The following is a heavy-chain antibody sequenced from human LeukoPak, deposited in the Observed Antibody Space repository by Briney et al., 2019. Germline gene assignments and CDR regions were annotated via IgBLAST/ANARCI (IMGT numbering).Heavy chain of an antibody. V-gene: IGHV1-2*04. J-gene: IGHJ4*02. CDR2: INPNSGGT. D-gene: IGHD6-19*01. Sequence: VASVKVSCKASGYTFSSHAMHWVRQAPGQGLEWMGWINPNSGGTNYAQKFQGWVTMTRDTSISTAYMELSRLRSDDTAVYYCARGQLIAVAVRPFDYWGQGTLVTVSS. CDR1: GYTFSSHA. CDR3: ARGQLIAVAVRPFDY.